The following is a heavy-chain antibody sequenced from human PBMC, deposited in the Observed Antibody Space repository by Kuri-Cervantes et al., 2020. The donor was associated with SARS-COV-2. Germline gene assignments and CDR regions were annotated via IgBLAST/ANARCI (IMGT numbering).Heavy chain of an antibody. J-gene: IGHJ4*02. D-gene: IGHD6-19*01. CDR1: GGSFSGYY. CDR2: INHSGST. Sequence: SQTLSLTCAVYGGSFSGYYWSWIRQPPGKGLEWIGEINHSGSTNYNPSLKSRVTISVDTSKNQFSLKLSSVTAADTAVYYCARDIAVASGYYFDYWGQGNLVTVSS. V-gene: IGHV4-34*01. CDR3: ARDIAVASGYYFDY.